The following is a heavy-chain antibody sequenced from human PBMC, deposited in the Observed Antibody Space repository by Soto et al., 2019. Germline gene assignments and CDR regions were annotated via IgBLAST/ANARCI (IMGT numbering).Heavy chain of an antibody. CDR3: ATPPPHSGWVGIGGHDGFDV. D-gene: IGHD3-16*01. CDR1: GFTFSSHG. J-gene: IGHJ3*01. CDR2: ISFDSVNK. V-gene: IGHV3-30*03. Sequence: QVQMEESGGGVVQPGASLRLSCAGSGFTFSSHGTHWVRQAPGKGLEWRTVISFDSVNKHYADSVKGRFTISRDNSKNTVYLQMNSLKPEDTAVYYCATPPPHSGWVGIGGHDGFDVRGQGTKVTVSS.